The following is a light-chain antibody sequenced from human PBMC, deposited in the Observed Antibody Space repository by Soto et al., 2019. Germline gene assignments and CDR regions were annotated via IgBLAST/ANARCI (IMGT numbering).Light chain of an antibody. J-gene: IGKJ5*01. V-gene: IGKV3-20*01. CDR2: GAS. Sequence: EIVLTQSPATLSLSPGERATLSFRASQSVRNYLAWYQQKPGQAPRLLISGASSRATGIPDRFSGSGSGTDFTLTISRLEPEDFAVYYCQQYGSSLITFGQGTRLEIK. CDR3: QQYGSSLIT. CDR1: QSVRNY.